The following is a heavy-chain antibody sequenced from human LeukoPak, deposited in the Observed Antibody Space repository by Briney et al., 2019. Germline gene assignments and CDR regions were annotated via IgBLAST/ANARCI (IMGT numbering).Heavy chain of an antibody. J-gene: IGHJ4*02. CDR1: GVSFSGYY. D-gene: IGHD6-13*01. CDR3: ARVGDQYSSSPLNYFDY. Sequence: KPSETLPLTCAVYGVSFSGYYWSWIRQPPGKRLEWIGEINHSGSTNYNPSLKSRVTISVDTSKNQFSLKLSSVTAADTAVYYCARVGDQYSSSPLNYFDYWGQGTLVTVSS. CDR2: INHSGST. V-gene: IGHV4-34*01.